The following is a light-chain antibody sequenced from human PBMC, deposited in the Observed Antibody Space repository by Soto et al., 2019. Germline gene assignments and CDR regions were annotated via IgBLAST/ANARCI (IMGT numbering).Light chain of an antibody. CDR3: QHYDTFSWT. V-gene: IGKV1-5*01. CDR2: GAS. Sequence: DIPMTQSPSTLSVSLGDRITITCRASEDIDTSLAWFQQRPGKAPKVLIAGASGLMNGVPSTFSGSGSGTEFALTISSVQPDDFATYFCQHYDTFSWTFGQGTKVEMK. J-gene: IGKJ1*01. CDR1: EDIDTS.